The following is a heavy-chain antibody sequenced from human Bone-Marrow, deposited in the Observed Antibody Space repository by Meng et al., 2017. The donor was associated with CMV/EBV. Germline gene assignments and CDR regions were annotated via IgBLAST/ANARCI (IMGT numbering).Heavy chain of an antibody. Sequence: SLKISCAASGFTFDDYAMHWVRQAPGKGLEWVSGISWNSGSIGYADSVKGRFTISRDNAKNSLYLQMNSLRAEDTALYYCAKGTVTTYYGMDVWGQGTTVTSP. CDR1: GFTFDDYA. D-gene: IGHD4-11*01. CDR3: AKGTVTTYYGMDV. CDR2: ISWNSGSI. J-gene: IGHJ6*02. V-gene: IGHV3-9*01.